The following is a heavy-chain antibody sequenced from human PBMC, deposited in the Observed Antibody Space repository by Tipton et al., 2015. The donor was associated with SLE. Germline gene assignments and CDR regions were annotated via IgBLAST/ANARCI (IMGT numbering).Heavy chain of an antibody. CDR1: GFTLSSYW. Sequence: SLRLSCAASGFTLSSYWMSWVRQTPGKGLEWVANIKEDGSDKYYVDSVKGRFTISRDNAKNSLWLQMNSLRAEDTAIYYCARDGGSLEDYMDVWGKGTTVTVSS. CDR3: ARDGGSLEDYMDV. V-gene: IGHV3-7*01. CDR2: IKEDGSDK. J-gene: IGHJ6*03. D-gene: IGHD1-26*01.